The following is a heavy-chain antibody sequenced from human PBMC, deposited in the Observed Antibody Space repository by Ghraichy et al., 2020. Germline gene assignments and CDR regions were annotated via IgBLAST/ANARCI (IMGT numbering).Heavy chain of an antibody. J-gene: IGHJ6*02. V-gene: IGHV4-39*01. CDR3: ARHRVATIWPYYYYGMDV. CDR1: GGSISSSSYY. CDR2: IYYSGST. D-gene: IGHD5-12*01. Sequence: SETLSLTCTVSGGSISSSSYYWGWIRQPPGKGLEWIGSIYYSGSTYYNPSLKSRVTISVDTSKNQFSLKLSSVTAADTAVYYCARHRVATIWPYYYYGMDVWGQGTTVTVSS.